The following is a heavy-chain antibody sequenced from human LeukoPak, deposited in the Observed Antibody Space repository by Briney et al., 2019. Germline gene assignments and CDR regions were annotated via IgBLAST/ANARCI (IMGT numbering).Heavy chain of an antibody. CDR2: IDPAGGST. Sequence: GASVKVSCKASGYTFTTYYIHWVRQAPGQGLEWMGRIDPAGGSTSYAQKFQGRVTMTRDTSTSTVYMELSDLRSDDTAVYYCAREGCSGTSCSTIRAFGVWGQGTVVTVSS. D-gene: IGHD2-2*01. V-gene: IGHV1-46*01. J-gene: IGHJ3*01. CDR1: GYTFTTYY. CDR3: AREGCSGTSCSTIRAFGV.